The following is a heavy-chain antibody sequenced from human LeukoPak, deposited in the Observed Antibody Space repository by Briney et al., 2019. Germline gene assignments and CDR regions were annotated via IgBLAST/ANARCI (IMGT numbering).Heavy chain of an antibody. V-gene: IGHV3-23*01. J-gene: IGHJ4*02. CDR2: FSAAGT. CDR1: GFTFRNYA. D-gene: IGHD6-19*01. Sequence: PGGSLRLSCVGSGFTFRNYAMNWVRQAPGKGLEWVSGFSAAGTYYADSVKGRFTTSRDDSKNTIYLQMNSLTAEGTGVYYCAKDRVRDNGWDIDYWGQGTLVTVSS. CDR3: AKDRVRDNGWDIDY.